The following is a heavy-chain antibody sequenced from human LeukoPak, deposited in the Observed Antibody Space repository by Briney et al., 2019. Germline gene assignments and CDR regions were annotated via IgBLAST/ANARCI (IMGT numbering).Heavy chain of an antibody. CDR2: ISAYNGNT. Sequence: ASVKVSCKASGYTFTSYGISWVRQAPGQGLEWMGWISAYNGNTNYAQKLQGRVTMTTDTSTSTAYMELSSLRSEDTDVYYCARENRYYYDSSGYYPLDYWGQGTLVTVSS. D-gene: IGHD3-22*01. J-gene: IGHJ4*02. CDR1: GYTFTSYG. V-gene: IGHV1-18*01. CDR3: ARENRYYYDSSGYYPLDY.